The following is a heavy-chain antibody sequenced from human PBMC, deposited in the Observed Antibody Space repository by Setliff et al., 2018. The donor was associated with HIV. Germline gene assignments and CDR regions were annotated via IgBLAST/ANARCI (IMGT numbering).Heavy chain of an antibody. CDR3: VRLTADRTNYYYYMDV. J-gene: IGHJ6*03. CDR2: FHPYSGHT. CDR1: GYTFNNYF. Sequence: ASVKVSCKASGYTFNNYFLHWVRQAPGQGLEWMGRFHPYSGHTNYAQNFQGRVTMTMDASITTVYMELSRLSFDDTAVYYCVRLTADRTNYYYYMDVWGKGTTVTVSS. D-gene: IGHD2-8*01. V-gene: IGHV1-2*06.